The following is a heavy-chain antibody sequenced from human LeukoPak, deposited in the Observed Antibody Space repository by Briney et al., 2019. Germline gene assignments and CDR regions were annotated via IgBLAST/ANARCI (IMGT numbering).Heavy chain of an antibody. CDR3: ARPTPERFLDV. J-gene: IGHJ6*04. CDR2: IYPGDSDT. CDR1: GYSFTSYW. V-gene: IGHV5-51*01. Sequence: AESLQISCKGAGYSFTSYWIGWVRQMPGKGLEWMGIIYPGDSDTRYSPSFQGQVTISADKSTSTAYLQWSSLKASDTAMYYCARPTPERFLDVWGEGTTVTVSS. D-gene: IGHD4-23*01.